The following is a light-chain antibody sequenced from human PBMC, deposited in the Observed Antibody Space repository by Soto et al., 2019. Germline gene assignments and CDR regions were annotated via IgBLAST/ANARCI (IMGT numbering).Light chain of an antibody. CDR1: SSNIGGNT. V-gene: IGLV1-44*01. Sequence: QSVLTQPPSASGTPGQRVTISCSGSSSNIGGNTFNWYQQLPGTAPKLLIYGNDQRPSGVPDRFSGSKSGTSASLAISGLQSEDEADYYCAAWDDSLNAFVFGTGTKLTVL. J-gene: IGLJ1*01. CDR2: GND. CDR3: AAWDDSLNAFV.